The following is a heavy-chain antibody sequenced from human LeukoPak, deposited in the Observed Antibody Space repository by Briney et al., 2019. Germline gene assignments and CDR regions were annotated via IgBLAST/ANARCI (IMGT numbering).Heavy chain of an antibody. CDR3: ARTKTYCSRTSCAPFDY. Sequence: GESLKISCKGSGYTFTSSWIGWVRQMPGKGLERMGIIYPGDSNTRYSPSFQGQVTISADKSISTAYLQWSSLKASDTAMYYCARTKTYCSRTSCAPFDYWGQGTLVTVSS. D-gene: IGHD2-2*01. J-gene: IGHJ4*02. CDR1: GYTFTSSW. V-gene: IGHV5-51*01. CDR2: IYPGDSNT.